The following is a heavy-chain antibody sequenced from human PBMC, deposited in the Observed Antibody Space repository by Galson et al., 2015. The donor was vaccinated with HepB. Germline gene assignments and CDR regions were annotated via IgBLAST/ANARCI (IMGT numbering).Heavy chain of an antibody. Sequence: PVKVSCKASGDSFSIYAMSWVRQAPGQGLEWMGGISHIIGIPNYAQNFQDRVTISADKSTGTAFMELSSLRSEDTAVYYCARADDFWSGYRDAGTSSGFDSWGQGTLVIVSS. CDR3: ARADDFWSGYRDAGTSSGFDS. J-gene: IGHJ5*01. CDR1: GDSFSIYA. V-gene: IGHV1-69*10. CDR2: ISHIIGIP. D-gene: IGHD3-3*01.